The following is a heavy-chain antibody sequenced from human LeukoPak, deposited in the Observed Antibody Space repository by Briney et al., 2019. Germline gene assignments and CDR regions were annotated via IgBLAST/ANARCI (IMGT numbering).Heavy chain of an antibody. D-gene: IGHD3-3*01. J-gene: IGHJ3*02. Sequence: ASVKVSCKVSGYTLTELSMHWVRQAPGKGLEWMGGFDPEDGETIYAQKFQGRVTMAEDTSTDTAYMELSSLRSEDTAVYYCAKVILRFLEWSPAEDAFDIWGQGTMVTVSS. V-gene: IGHV1-24*01. CDR2: FDPEDGET. CDR3: AKVILRFLEWSPAEDAFDI. CDR1: GYTLTELS.